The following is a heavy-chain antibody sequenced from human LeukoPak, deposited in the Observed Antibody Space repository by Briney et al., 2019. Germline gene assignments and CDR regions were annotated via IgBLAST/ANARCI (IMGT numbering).Heavy chain of an antibody. J-gene: IGHJ4*02. D-gene: IGHD3-10*01. CDR3: ARGAMVRGVTTYYFDY. V-gene: IGHV4-30-4*01. CDR1: GGSISSGDYY. Sequence: SETLSLTCTVSGGSISSGDYYWGWIRQPPGKGLEWIVYIYYSGSTYYNPSLKSRVTISVDTSKNQFSLKLSSVTAADTAVYYCARGAMVRGVTTYYFDYWGQGTLVTVSS. CDR2: IYYSGST.